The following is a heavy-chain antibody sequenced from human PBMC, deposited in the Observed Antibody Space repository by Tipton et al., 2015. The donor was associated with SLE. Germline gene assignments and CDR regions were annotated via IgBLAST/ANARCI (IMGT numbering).Heavy chain of an antibody. J-gene: IGHJ3*02. CDR1: GFTFSSYW. CDR2: IKQDGSEK. D-gene: IGHD3-22*01. Sequence: SLRLSCAASGFTFSSYWMSWVRQAPGKGLEWVANIKQDGSEKHYVDSVKGRFTISRDNANNSLYVQMNSLRAEDTAVYYCARGDYHDSSGHFHDVFDIWGQGTMVTVSS. V-gene: IGHV3-7*04. CDR3: ARGDYHDSSGHFHDVFDI.